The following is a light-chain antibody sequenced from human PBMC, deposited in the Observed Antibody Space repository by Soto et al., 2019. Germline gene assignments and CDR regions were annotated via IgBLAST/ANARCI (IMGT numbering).Light chain of an antibody. Sequence: QSALTQPASVSGSPGQSITISCTGTSSDVGSYNLVPWYQLHPGRAPKLMIYEGSKRPSGVSNRFSGSKSGNTASLTISGLQAEDEADYYCCSYARSSTYVFGTGTKVTVL. CDR3: CSYARSSTYV. V-gene: IGLV2-23*01. CDR1: SSDVGSYNL. CDR2: EGS. J-gene: IGLJ1*01.